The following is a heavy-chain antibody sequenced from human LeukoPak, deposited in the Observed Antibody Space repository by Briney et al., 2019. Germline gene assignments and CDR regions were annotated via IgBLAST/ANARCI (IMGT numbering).Heavy chain of an antibody. CDR2: VSTGSNYI. V-gene: IGHV3-21*04. Sequence: PGGSLRLSCTASGFTFSSYSLNWVRQAPGKGLEWVSSVSTGSNYIYYADSVKGRFTISRDNAKNSLYLQMNSLRAEDTAVYYCAKELSGGWPFDYWGQGALVTVSS. CDR1: GFTFSSYS. J-gene: IGHJ4*02. D-gene: IGHD6-19*01. CDR3: AKELSGGWPFDY.